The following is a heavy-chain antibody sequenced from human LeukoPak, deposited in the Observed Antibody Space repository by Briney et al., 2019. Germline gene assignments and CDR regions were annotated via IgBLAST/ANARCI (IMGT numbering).Heavy chain of an antibody. CDR2: IIGNGGDT. V-gene: IGHV3-23*01. J-gene: IGHJ4*02. D-gene: IGHD1-1*01. CDR3: GKDRISDGRYWIDF. CDR1: GFTFNTYA. Sequence: GGSLRLSCAASGFTFNTYAMNWVRQAPGKGLEWGSVIIGNGGDTHYAGSVRGRFTISRDNSKNILSLQMNSLRIGHTGVYYFGKDRISDGRYWIDFWGPGTLVTVSS.